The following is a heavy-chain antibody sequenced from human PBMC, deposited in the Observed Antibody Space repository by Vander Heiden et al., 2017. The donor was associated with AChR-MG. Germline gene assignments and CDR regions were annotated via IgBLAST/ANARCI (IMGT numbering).Heavy chain of an antibody. V-gene: IGHV3-53*02. CDR2: IYSGGST. Sequence: EVQLVETGGGLIQPGGSLRLSCAASGFTVSSNYMGWVRQAPRKGLEWVSVIYSGGSTYYADSVKGRFTISRDNSKNTLYLQMNSLRAEDTAVYYCARSAYYDSSSRLFDYWGQGTLVTVSS. J-gene: IGHJ4*02. D-gene: IGHD3-22*01. CDR1: GFTVSSNY. CDR3: ARSAYYDSSSRLFDY.